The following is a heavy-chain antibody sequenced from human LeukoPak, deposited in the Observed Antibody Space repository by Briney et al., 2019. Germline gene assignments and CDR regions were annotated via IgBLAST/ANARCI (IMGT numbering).Heavy chain of an antibody. D-gene: IGHD3-16*01. CDR3: ARDPPLGLGTPEYYFDY. J-gene: IGHJ4*02. CDR1: GYTFTSYY. V-gene: IGHV1-46*01. CDR2: INPTTRST. Sequence: ASVKVSCKASGYTFTSYYMHWVRQAPGQGLEWMGIINPTTRSTSYAQKFQGRVTMTRDTSTSTVHMELSSLRSEDTAVYYCARDPPLGLGTPEYYFDYWGQGTLVTVSS.